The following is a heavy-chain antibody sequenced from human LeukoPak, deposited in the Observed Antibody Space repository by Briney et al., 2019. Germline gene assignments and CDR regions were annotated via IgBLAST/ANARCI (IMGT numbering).Heavy chain of an antibody. J-gene: IGHJ4*02. CDR1: GYSFSSYG. CDR2: ISAYNGNT. Sequence: ASVKVSCKASGYSFSSYGITWVRQAPGQGLEWMGWISAYNGNTNYPQKFQGRVIMTKDPSTTTAYMELRSLRSDDTAVYYCARGDYYDSTGRSYVSSEWGAHWGQGTLVTVSS. V-gene: IGHV1-18*01. CDR3: ARGDYYDSTGRSYVSSEWGAH. D-gene: IGHD3-22*01.